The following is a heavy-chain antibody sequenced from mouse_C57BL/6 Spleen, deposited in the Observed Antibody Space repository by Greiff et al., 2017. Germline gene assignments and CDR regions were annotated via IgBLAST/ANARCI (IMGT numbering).Heavy chain of an antibody. D-gene: IGHD1-1*01. CDR1: GYTFTSYG. V-gene: IGHV1-81*01. J-gene: IGHJ2*01. CDR3: ARGGDTTWYFDY. CDR2: IYPRSGNT. Sequence: VQLQQSGAELARPGASVKLSCKASGYTFTSYGISWVKQRTGQGLEWIGEIYPRSGNTYYNEKFKGKATLTADKSSSTAYMELRSLTSEDSAVYFCARGGDTTWYFDYWGQGTTLTVSS.